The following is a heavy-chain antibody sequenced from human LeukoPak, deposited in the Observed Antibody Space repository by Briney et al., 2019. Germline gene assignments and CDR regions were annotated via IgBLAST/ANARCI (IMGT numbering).Heavy chain of an antibody. V-gene: IGHV1-2*02. Sequence: ASVKVSCKASGYTFTGYYMHWVRLAPGQGLEWMGWINPNSGGTNYAQKFQGRATMTRDTSISTAYMELSRLRSDDTAVYYCARVANYDILTGHYYYMDVWGKGTTVTISS. D-gene: IGHD3-9*01. CDR2: INPNSGGT. J-gene: IGHJ6*03. CDR1: GYTFTGYY. CDR3: ARVANYDILTGHYYYMDV.